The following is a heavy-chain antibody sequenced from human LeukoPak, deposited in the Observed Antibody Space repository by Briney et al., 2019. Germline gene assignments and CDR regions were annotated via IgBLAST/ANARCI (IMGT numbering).Heavy chain of an antibody. J-gene: IGHJ5*02. CDR1: GYRISSGYY. V-gene: IGHV4-38-2*02. CDR2: IYYSGST. Sequence: PSETLSLTCTVSGYRISSGYYWGWIRQPPGKGLEWIGSIYYSGSTYYNPSLKSRVTISVDTSKNQFSLKLSSVTAADTAVYYCARGIDWLLNWFDPWGQGTLVTVSS. D-gene: IGHD3-9*01. CDR3: ARGIDWLLNWFDP.